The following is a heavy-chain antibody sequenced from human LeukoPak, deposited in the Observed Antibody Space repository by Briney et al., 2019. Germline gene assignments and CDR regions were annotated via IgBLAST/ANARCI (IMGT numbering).Heavy chain of an antibody. J-gene: IGHJ5*02. CDR3: ARHLSGSSWFDP. Sequence: SQTLSLTCTVSGGSITSGDYYWTWIRQPPGKGLEWVAYMHYTGNTYYNSSLKSRLTISVDTSKNQFSLKLSFVTAADTAMYYCARHLSGSSWFDPWGQGTLVTVPS. CDR1: GGSITSGDYY. CDR2: MHYTGNT. V-gene: IGHV4-30-4*08. D-gene: IGHD1-26*01.